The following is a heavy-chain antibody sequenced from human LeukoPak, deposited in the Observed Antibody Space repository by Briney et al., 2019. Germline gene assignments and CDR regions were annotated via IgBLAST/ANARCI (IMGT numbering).Heavy chain of an antibody. CDR2: ISGSGGST. CDR1: GFTFSSYA. J-gene: IGHJ6*03. Sequence: GGSLRLSCAASGFTFSSYAMSWVRQAPGKGLEWVSAISGSGGSTYYADSVKGRFTVSRDNSKNTLYLQMNSLRAEDTAVYYCAKLEYYLLRYMDVWGKGTTVTVSS. D-gene: IGHD2-2*01. CDR3: AKLEYYLLRYMDV. V-gene: IGHV3-23*01.